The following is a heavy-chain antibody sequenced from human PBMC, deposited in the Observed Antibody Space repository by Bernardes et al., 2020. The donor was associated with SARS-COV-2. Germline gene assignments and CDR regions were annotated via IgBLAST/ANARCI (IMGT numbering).Heavy chain of an antibody. D-gene: IGHD1-26*01. CDR1: GFTFSSYG. CDR2: ISYDGSNK. J-gene: IGHJ4*02. Sequence: GGSLRLSCAASGFTFSSYGMHWVRQAPGKGLEWVAVISYDGSNKYYADSVKGRFTISRDNSKNTLYLQMNSLRAEDTAVYYCAKDSGDYHKDYWGQGTLVTGSS. CDR3: AKDSGDYHKDY. V-gene: IGHV3-30*18.